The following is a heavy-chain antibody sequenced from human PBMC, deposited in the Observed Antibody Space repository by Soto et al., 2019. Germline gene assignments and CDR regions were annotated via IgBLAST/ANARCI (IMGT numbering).Heavy chain of an antibody. D-gene: IGHD4-4*01. CDR1: GYTFNDYF. Sequence: QVQLVQSGAEVKKPGASVNVSSRASGYTFNDYFLHWVRQAPGQGLEWMGWINPNSGSTHFAEKFEGLVTMTRDASITTVYLVINRLRSDDTAVYYCARVTATSPDAWPDPWGQGTLVTVSS. CDR2: INPNSGST. J-gene: IGHJ5*02. V-gene: IGHV1-2*04. CDR3: ARVTATSPDAWPDP.